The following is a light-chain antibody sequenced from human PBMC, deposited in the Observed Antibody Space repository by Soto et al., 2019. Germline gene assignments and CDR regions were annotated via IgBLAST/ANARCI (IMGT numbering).Light chain of an antibody. CDR1: QGISNW. J-gene: IGKJ4*01. CDR3: QQADSFPLT. Sequence: DIQMTQSPSSVSASVGDRVTLTCRASQGISNWLAWYQQKPGKAPKLLIYAASNLQSGVPSRFSGSGSGTDFTLTINSLQPEDFATYYCQQADSFPLTFGGGTKVEMK. CDR2: AAS. V-gene: IGKV1-12*01.